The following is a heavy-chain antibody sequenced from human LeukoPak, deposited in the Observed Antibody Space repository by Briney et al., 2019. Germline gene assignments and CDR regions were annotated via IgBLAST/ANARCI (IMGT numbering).Heavy chain of an antibody. Sequence: ASVKVSCKASGYTFTSYDINWVRQATGQGLEWMGWMNPNSGNTGYAQKFQGRVTMTRNTSISTAYMELSSLRSEDTAVYYCARGGNIVATNGYYHMDVWGKGTTVTVSS. CDR2: MNPNSGNT. D-gene: IGHD5-12*01. CDR1: GYTFTSYD. V-gene: IGHV1-8*01. J-gene: IGHJ6*03. CDR3: ARGGNIVATNGYYHMDV.